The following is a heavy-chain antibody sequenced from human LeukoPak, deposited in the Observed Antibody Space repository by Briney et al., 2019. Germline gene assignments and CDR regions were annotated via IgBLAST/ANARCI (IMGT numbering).Heavy chain of an antibody. CDR1: GGSISSGSYY. CDR2: VYTSGST. D-gene: IGHD6-19*01. CDR3: ATSYSSGWTYYYYGMDV. V-gene: IGHV4-61*02. Sequence: SETLSLTCTVSGGSISSGSYYWSWIRQPAGKGLEWIGRVYTSGSTNYNPSLKSRVTISVDTSKNQFSLKLSYVTAADTAVYYCATSYSSGWTYYYYGMDVWGQGTTVTVSS. J-gene: IGHJ6*02.